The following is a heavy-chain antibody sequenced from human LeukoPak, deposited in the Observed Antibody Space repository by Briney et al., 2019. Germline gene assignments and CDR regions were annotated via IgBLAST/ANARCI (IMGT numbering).Heavy chain of an antibody. J-gene: IGHJ4*02. D-gene: IGHD3-22*01. V-gene: IGHV3-53*01. CDR3: ARGSWYYYDSSGYYSFDY. CDR2: LYSNGNT. Sequence: GGSLRLSCAASGFTFSSKYMSWVRQAPGKGLEWVSTLYSNGNTFYADSVKGRFTISRDNSKNTLSLQMNSLRAEDTAVYYCARGSWYYYDSSGYYSFDYWGQGTLVTVSS. CDR1: GFTFSSKY.